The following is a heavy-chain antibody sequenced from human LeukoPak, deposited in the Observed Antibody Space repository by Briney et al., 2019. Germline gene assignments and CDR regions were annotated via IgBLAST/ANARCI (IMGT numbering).Heavy chain of an antibody. J-gene: IGHJ3*02. Sequence: PSQTLSLTCTVSGGSISSGGYYWSWIRQHPGKGLEWIGYIYYSGSTYYNPSLKSRVTISVDTSKNQFSLKLSSVTAADTAVYYCARGGDYDSSGLYNDGFDIWGQGTMVTVSS. CDR1: GGSISSGGYY. D-gene: IGHD3-22*01. V-gene: IGHV4-31*03. CDR3: ARGGDYDSSGLYNDGFDI. CDR2: IYYSGST.